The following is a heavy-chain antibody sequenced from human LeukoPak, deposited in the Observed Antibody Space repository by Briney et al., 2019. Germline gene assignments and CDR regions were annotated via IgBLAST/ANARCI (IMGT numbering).Heavy chain of an antibody. CDR1: GISLSNYG. CDR3: AKRGVVIRVILVGFHKEAYYFDS. Sequence: GGSLRLSCAVSGISLSNYGMSWVRQAPGKGLEWVAGISGSGGSTNYADSVRGRFTIYRDNPKNTLYLQMNRLRAEDTAVYFCAKRGVVIRVILVGFHKEAYYFDSWGQGALVTVSS. V-gene: IGHV3-23*01. D-gene: IGHD3-22*01. J-gene: IGHJ4*02. CDR2: ISGSGGST.